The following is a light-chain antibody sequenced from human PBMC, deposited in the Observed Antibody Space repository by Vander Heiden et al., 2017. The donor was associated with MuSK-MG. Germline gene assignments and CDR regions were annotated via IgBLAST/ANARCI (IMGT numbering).Light chain of an antibody. CDR2: SAS. CDR1: QSVSSS. J-gene: IGKJ4*01. V-gene: IGKV3-15*01. CDR3: QQYVNGHPEALT. Sequence: EIVMTQSPATLSVSPGERATLSCRASQSVSSSLAWYQQQKPGQAPRLLIYSASTRATGIPARFTGSGSGTEFTLTISSLQSEDFAVYYCQQYVNGHPEALTFGGGTKVEIK.